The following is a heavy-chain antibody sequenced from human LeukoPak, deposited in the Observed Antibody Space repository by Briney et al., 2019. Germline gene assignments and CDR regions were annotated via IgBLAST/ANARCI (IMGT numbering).Heavy chain of an antibody. CDR1: GFTFSSYS. V-gene: IGHV3-21*01. Sequence: SGGSLRLSCAASGFTFSSYSMNWVRQAPGKGLEWVSSISSSSSYIYYADSVKGRFTISRDSAKNSLYLQMNSLRAEDTAVYYCARDRPGFLNYDNPHHDAFDIWGQGTMVTVSS. CDR2: ISSSSSYI. J-gene: IGHJ3*02. D-gene: IGHD3-22*01. CDR3: ARDRPGFLNYDNPHHDAFDI.